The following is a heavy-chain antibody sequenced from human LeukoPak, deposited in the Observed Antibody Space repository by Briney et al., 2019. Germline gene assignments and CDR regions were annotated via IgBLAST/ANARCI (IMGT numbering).Heavy chain of an antibody. CDR2: IYYSGST. J-gene: IGHJ4*02. V-gene: IGHV4-39*07. CDR1: GGSISSSSYY. CDR3: ARVTPSDSSSWLHFDY. Sequence: SETLSLTCTVSGGSISSSSYYWGWIRQPPGKGLEWIGSIYYSGSTNYNPSLKSRVTISVDTSKNQFSLKLSSVTAADTAVYYCARVTPSDSSSWLHFDYWGQGTLVTVSS. D-gene: IGHD6-13*01.